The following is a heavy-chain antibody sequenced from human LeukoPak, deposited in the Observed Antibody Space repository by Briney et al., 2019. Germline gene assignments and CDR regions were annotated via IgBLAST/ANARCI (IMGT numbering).Heavy chain of an antibody. D-gene: IGHD1-26*01. Sequence: GGSLRLSCAASGFTFSSCAMSWVRQAPGKGLEWVSTIIDSGNSIYYADSAEGRFTISRDNSKNTLYLQMNSLRAGDTAVYYCAKDPIFSGSYGVFDYWGLGSLVTVSS. CDR2: IIDSGNSI. V-gene: IGHV3-23*01. CDR1: GFTFSSCA. J-gene: IGHJ4*02. CDR3: AKDPIFSGSYGVFDY.